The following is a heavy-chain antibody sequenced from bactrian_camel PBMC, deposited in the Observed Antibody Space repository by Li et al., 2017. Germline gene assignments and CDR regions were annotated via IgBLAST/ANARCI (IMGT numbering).Heavy chain of an antibody. D-gene: IGHD3*01. CDR2: ITWGRDSI. J-gene: IGHJ6*01. Sequence: QVQLVESGGGSVQAGGSLGLSCAAYGYIYPKNSMAWFRQAPGKEREAVACITWGRDSIWYADSVKGRFTISQDNNRNTVYLQMNRRKPEDTAMYYCAADGWVELDGRDGRCEPWDQGTQVTVS. CDR1: GYIYPKNS. CDR3: AADGWVELDGRDGRCEP. V-gene: IGHV3S60*01.